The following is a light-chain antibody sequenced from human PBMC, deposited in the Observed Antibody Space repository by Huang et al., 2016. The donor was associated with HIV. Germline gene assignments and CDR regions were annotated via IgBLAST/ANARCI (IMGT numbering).Light chain of an antibody. V-gene: IGKV3-15*01. CDR3: QHFNNWPHT. Sequence: EIVMTQSPATLSVSPGERVTLSCRASQSVGSNLAWYQQKPGQTPRLLIYSASIRATGIPARVSGSGSETEFTLTISSLQSEDFAIYYCQHFNNWPHTFGQGTKLEIK. CDR2: SAS. CDR1: QSVGSN. J-gene: IGKJ2*01.